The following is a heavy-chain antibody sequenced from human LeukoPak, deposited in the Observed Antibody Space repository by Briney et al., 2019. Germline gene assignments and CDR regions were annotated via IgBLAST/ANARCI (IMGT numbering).Heavy chain of an antibody. CDR3: ARESFYGSSAPSDY. J-gene: IGHJ4*02. CDR2: INPNSGGT. Sequence: PMASVKVSCKASGYTFTGYYMHWVRQAPGQGLEWMGWINPNSGGTNYAQKFQGRVTMTRDTSISTAYMELSRLRSDDTAVYYCARESFYGSSAPSDYWGQGTLVTVSS. V-gene: IGHV1-2*02. CDR1: GYTFTGYY. D-gene: IGHD6-6*01.